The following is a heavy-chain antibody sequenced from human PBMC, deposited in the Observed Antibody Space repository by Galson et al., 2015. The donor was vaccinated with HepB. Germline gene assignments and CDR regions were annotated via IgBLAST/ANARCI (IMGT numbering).Heavy chain of an antibody. V-gene: IGHV3-30*18. CDR2: VSSDGNTK. J-gene: IGHJ5*02. CDR1: GFALSDYG. D-gene: IGHD5-12*01. CDR3: VKDKPYTGHA. Sequence: SLRLSCAASGFALSDYGMHWVRQAPGKGLDEVAVVSSDGNTKVYTDSVKGRLTISRDNAKNTLYLLMNSLRPEDTAVYFCVKDKPYTGHAWGQGVLVTVSS.